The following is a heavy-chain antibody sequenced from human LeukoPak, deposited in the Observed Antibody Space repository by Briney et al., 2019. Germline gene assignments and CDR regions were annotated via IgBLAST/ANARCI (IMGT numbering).Heavy chain of an antibody. D-gene: IGHD4-17*01. V-gene: IGHV1-69*13. CDR2: IIPIFGTA. J-gene: IGHJ6*02. Sequence: SVNVSCKASGGTFSSYAISWVRQAPGQGLEWMGGIIPIFGTANYAQKFQGRVTITADESTSTAYMELSSLRSEDTAVYYCARGGTVTTPEFYYYGMDVWGQGTTVTVSS. CDR3: ARGGTVTTPEFYYYGMDV. CDR1: GGTFSSYA.